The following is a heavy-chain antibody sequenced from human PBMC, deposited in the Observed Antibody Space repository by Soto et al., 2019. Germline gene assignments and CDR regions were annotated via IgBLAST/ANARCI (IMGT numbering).Heavy chain of an antibody. CDR3: ARLPQPRGAAGPYAVDF. CDR1: GDTFSSSG. Sequence: QVQLVQSGTEVKKPGSSVKVSCKASGDTFSSSGFSWVRQAPGQGLEWMGMIVPSLDTTKYAQKFQARVTITADQFASTVYMELSSLRSDDTAVYYCARLPQPRGAAGPYAVDFWVQGTRLIGSS. D-gene: IGHD2-15*01. V-gene: IGHV1-69*09. J-gene: IGHJ6*02. CDR2: IVPSLDTT.